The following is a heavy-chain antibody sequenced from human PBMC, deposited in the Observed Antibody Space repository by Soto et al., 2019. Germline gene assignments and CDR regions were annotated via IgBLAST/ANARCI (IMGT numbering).Heavy chain of an antibody. J-gene: IGHJ3*01. Sequence: QVQLQEAGPGLVKPSQTLSLTCTVSGGSISSGDYYWSWIRQPPGKGLEWIGYIYYSGSTYYNPSLKSRVTISVDTSKNQFSLKLSSVTAADTAVYYCARDPPYYYDSSGYYYVWGQGTMVTVSS. CDR3: ARDPPYYYDSSGYYYV. D-gene: IGHD3-22*01. V-gene: IGHV4-30-4*01. CDR1: GGSISSGDYY. CDR2: IYYSGST.